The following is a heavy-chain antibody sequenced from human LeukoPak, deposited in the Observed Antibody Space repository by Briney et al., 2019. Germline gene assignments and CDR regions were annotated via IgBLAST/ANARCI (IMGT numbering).Heavy chain of an antibody. CDR2: IYSGGNT. CDR3: ARDVGFIVGATPGAFDI. CDR1: GFTVSSNC. V-gene: IGHV3-66*01. J-gene: IGHJ3*02. Sequence: PGGSLRLSCAASGFTVSSNCMTWVRQAPGKGLEWVSVIYSGGNTYYADSVKGRFTISRDNTKNTLYLQMNSLRADDTAVYYCARDVGFIVGATPGAFDIWGQGTMVTVSS. D-gene: IGHD1-26*01.